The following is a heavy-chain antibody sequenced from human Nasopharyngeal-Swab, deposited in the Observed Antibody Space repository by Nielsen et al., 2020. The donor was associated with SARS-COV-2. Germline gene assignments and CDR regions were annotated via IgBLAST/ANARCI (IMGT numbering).Heavy chain of an antibody. CDR1: GFTFEDYS. CDR2: ISSNCGSI. D-gene: IGHD3-22*01. Sequence: SLKISCAASGFTFEDYSMHWVRQAPGKGLEWVSGISSNCGSIAYADSVKGRFTISRDNAKNSLYLQMNSLRTEDMALYYCSQGEHYESDGYLAYWGQGSLVTVSS. V-gene: IGHV3-9*03. J-gene: IGHJ4*02. CDR3: SQGEHYESDGYLAY.